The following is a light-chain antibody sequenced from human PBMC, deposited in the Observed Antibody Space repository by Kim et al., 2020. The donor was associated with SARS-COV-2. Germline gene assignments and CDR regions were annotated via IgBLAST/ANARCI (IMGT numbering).Light chain of an antibody. Sequence: VSPGERAAPSCRASQRISSNLAWSQQKPGQAPRLLIYGASTRATDIPARFSGSGSGTEFTLTISSLQSEDFAVYYCQQYNNWPITFGQGTRLEIK. J-gene: IGKJ5*01. CDR2: GAS. CDR3: QQYNNWPIT. V-gene: IGKV3-15*01. CDR1: QRISSN.